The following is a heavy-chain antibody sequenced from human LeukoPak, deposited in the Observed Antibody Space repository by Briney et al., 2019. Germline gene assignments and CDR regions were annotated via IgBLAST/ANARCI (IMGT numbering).Heavy chain of an antibody. CDR1: GGSFSGYY. D-gene: IGHD6-13*01. V-gene: IGHV4-34*01. CDR2: INHSGST. Sequence: KPSETLSLTCAVYGGSFSGYYWSWIRQPPGKGLEWIGEINHSGSTNYNPSLKSRVTMSVDTSKNQFSLKLSSVTAADTAVYYCARGGGNKQQLVQHSEYYFDYWGQGTLVTVSS. J-gene: IGHJ4*02. CDR3: ARGGGNKQQLVQHSEYYFDY.